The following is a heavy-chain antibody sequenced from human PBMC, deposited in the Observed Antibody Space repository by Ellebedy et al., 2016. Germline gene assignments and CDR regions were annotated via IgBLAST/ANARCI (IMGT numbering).Heavy chain of an antibody. Sequence: GESLKISXAASGFTFSPFWMHWVRQAPGKGLVWVSRIVGDGTSTAYADAVKGRFTISRDNAKNTLYLQMSSLRVEDTAVYYCATHGGGYWGQGTLVTVPS. J-gene: IGHJ4*02. CDR3: ATHGGGY. CDR1: GFTFSPFW. V-gene: IGHV3-74*01. D-gene: IGHD3-16*01. CDR2: IVGDGTST.